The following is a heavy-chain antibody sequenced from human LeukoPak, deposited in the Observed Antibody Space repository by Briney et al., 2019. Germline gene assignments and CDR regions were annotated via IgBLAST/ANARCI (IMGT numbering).Heavy chain of an antibody. CDR2: IKGKTDGGTA. D-gene: IGHD3-22*01. CDR1: GFTFSNAW. V-gene: IGHV3-15*07. J-gene: IGHJ4*02. CDR3: TTPVYYYDSSGYSFFDY. Sequence: GGSLRLSCAASGFTFSNAWMNWVRQAPGKGLEWVGRIKGKTDGGTADYAAPVKGRFTISRDDSKNTLYLQMNSLKTEDTAVYYCTTPVYYYDSSGYSFFDYWGQGTLVTVSS.